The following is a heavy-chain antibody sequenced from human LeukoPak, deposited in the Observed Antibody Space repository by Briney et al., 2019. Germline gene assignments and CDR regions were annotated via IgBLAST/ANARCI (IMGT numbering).Heavy chain of an antibody. CDR2: IYTTGST. CDR1: GGSINSYY. CDR3: ARAGYTISYYSLDY. J-gene: IGHJ4*02. V-gene: IGHV4-4*07. D-gene: IGHD1-26*01. Sequence: SETLSLTCTVSGGSINSYYWGCIRQPAGKGLEWIGRIYTTGSTNYNPPLKSRVPISVDTSKNQFSLKLTSVTAADPAMYYCARAGYTISYYSLDYWGQGTLVTVSS.